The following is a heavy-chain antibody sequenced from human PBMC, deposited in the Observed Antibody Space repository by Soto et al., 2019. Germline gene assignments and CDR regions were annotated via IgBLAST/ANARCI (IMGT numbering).Heavy chain of an antibody. CDR1: GASIRSGGYY. CDR3: AASHSSGWDRIDS. J-gene: IGHJ4*02. CDR2: FYNSGTT. D-gene: IGHD6-19*01. V-gene: IGHV4-31*03. Sequence: QVQLQESGPGLVKPSQTLSLTCSVSGASIRSGGYYWSWLRQHPERGLEWLGYFYNSGTTYYTPSPESRIIMSADTSKHQLSLDLTSVSAADTAVYYCAASHSSGWDRIDSWGPGTLVTVSS.